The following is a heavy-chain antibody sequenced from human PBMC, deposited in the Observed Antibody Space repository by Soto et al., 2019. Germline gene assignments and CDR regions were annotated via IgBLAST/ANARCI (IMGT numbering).Heavy chain of an antibody. Sequence: SETLSLTCTVSGSSIRSGGYYWSWIRQHPGKGLEWIGYIYYSGSTYYNPSLKSRVTISVDTSKNQFSLKLSSVTAADTAVYYCARVCGGDCHYGMDVWGQGTTVTVSS. V-gene: IGHV4-31*03. D-gene: IGHD2-21*02. CDR2: IYYSGST. J-gene: IGHJ6*02. CDR1: GSSIRSGGYY. CDR3: ARVCGGDCHYGMDV.